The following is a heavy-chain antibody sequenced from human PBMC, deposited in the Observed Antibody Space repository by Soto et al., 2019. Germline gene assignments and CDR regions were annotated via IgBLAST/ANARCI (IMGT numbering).Heavy chain of an antibody. D-gene: IGHD3-22*01. CDR2: IVVGSGNT. CDR1: GFTFTSSA. V-gene: IGHV1-58*01. CDR3: AADPAYYYDSSGWTTNDY. J-gene: IGHJ4*02. Sequence: SVKVSCKASGFTFTSSAVQWVRQAREQRLEWIGWIVVGSGNTNYAQKFQERVTITRDMSTSTAYMELSSLRSEDTAVYYCAADPAYYYDSSGWTTNDYWGQGTLVTVSS.